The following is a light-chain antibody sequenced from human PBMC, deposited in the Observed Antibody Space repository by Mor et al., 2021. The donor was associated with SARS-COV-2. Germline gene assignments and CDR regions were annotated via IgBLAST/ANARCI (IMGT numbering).Light chain of an antibody. Sequence: LGVTNNLAWYQQKPGQAPRLLIYGASTRATGISARFSGSESGTEFTLTISSLVSEDSGIYFCHQYHLSPYTFGRGTKVEI. CDR2: GAS. V-gene: IGKV3-15*01. CDR3: HQYHLSPYT. J-gene: IGKJ2*01. CDR1: LGVTNN.